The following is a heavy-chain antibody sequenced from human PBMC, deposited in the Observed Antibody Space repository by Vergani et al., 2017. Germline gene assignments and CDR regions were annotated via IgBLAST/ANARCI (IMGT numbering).Heavy chain of an antibody. CDR1: GFTVSSNY. Sequence: EVQLVESGGGLVQPGGSLRLSCAASGFTVSSNYMSWVRHAPGEGLEWVSVIYSGGSTYYADSVKGRFTISRHNSKNTLYLQMNSLRAEDTAVYYCARHSAGSSSHYYYYYGMDVWGQGTTVTVSS. J-gene: IGHJ6*02. V-gene: IGHV3-53*04. CDR2: IYSGGST. CDR3: ARHSAGSSSHYYYYYGMDV. D-gene: IGHD6-6*01.